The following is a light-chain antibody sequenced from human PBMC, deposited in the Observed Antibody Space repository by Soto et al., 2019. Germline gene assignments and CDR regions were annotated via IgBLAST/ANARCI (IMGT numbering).Light chain of an antibody. V-gene: IGKV1-27*01. J-gene: IGKJ4*01. CDR1: QGIGIY. CDR2: AAS. Sequence: DIQMTQSPSSLSASLGDRVTITCRASQGIGIYLAWFQQRPGNVPKLLIYAASALQSGFPSRFRGSGSETDLKLTISSLQPEDGANDYCQMYNCGPLTFGAGTRVEIK. CDR3: QMYNCGPLT.